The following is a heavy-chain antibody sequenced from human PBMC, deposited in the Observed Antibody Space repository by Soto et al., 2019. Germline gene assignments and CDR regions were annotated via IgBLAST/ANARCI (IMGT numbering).Heavy chain of an antibody. CDR3: AGTYYDFWSGYYTGNWFDP. Sequence: NPSETLSLTCTVPGGSVSSGSYYWSWIRQPPGKGLEWIGYIYYSGSTNYNPSLKSRVTISVDTSKNQFSLKLSSVTAADTAVYYCAGTYYDFWSGYYTGNWFDPWGQGTLVTVSS. CDR1: GGSVSSGSYY. V-gene: IGHV4-61*01. J-gene: IGHJ5*02. D-gene: IGHD3-3*01. CDR2: IYYSGST.